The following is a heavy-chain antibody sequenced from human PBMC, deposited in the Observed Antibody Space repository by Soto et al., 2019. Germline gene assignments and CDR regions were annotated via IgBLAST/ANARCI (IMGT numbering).Heavy chain of an antibody. V-gene: IGHV1-3*01. D-gene: IGHD6-13*01. Sequence: ASVKVSCKASGYTFTSYAMHWVRQAPGQRLEWMGWINAGNGNTKYSQKFQGRVTITRDTSASTAYMELSSLRSEDTAVYYCARVTPLHSSSWYYYYGMDVWGQGTTVTVSS. J-gene: IGHJ6*02. CDR1: GYTFTSYA. CDR3: ARVTPLHSSSWYYYYGMDV. CDR2: INAGNGNT.